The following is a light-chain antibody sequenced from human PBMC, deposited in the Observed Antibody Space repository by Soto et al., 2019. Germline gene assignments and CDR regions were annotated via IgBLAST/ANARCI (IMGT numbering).Light chain of an antibody. CDR2: KAS. CDR3: QHYNSYSEA. V-gene: IGKV1-5*03. CDR1: QSISSW. Sequence: DIQMTQSPSTLSASVGDRVTITCWASQSISSWLAWYQQKPGKAPKLLIYKASSLESGVPSRFSGSGSGTEFTLTISSLQPDEFATYDCQHYNSYSEAFGQGTKVENK. J-gene: IGKJ1*01.